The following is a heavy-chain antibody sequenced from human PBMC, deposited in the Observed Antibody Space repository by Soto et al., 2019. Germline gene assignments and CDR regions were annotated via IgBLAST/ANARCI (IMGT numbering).Heavy chain of an antibody. CDR3: SKDAGADYLAY. D-gene: IGHD3-10*01. CDR2: ISSGGDTI. V-gene: IGHV3-11*01. CDR1: GLSLGANY. J-gene: IGHJ4*02. Sequence: QVPLVESGGGLVQPGGSLRLSCAAPGLSLGANYTSWIRQAPGKGLEWLSYISSGGDTIYYADSVRGRFTISRDNAKNSLYLQMNSLSAEDTAVYYCSKDAGADYLAYWGQGVLGTV.